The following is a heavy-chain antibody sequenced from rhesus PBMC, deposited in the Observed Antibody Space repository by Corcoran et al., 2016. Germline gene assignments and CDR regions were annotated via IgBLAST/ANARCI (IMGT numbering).Heavy chain of an antibody. CDR3: ATPYNSGWYLRCFDY. Sequence: QVQLQESGPGLVKPSETLSLTCAVSGASISSYWWSWIRQPPGKGLEWIGEINGNSGNTYYNPSLKSRVTISKDASKNQFSLKLSSVTAADTAVYYCATPYNSGWYLRCFDYWGQGVLVTVSS. CDR1: GASISSYW. CDR2: INGNSGNT. D-gene: IGHD6-31*01. J-gene: IGHJ4*01. V-gene: IGHV4-80*01.